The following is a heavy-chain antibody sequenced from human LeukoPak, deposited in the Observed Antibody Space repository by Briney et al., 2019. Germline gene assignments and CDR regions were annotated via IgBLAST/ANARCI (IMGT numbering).Heavy chain of an antibody. D-gene: IGHD3-10*02. V-gene: IGHV3-48*03. CDR3: SELGITMIGDV. CDR2: ISSSGSTI. CDR1: GFTFSSYE. Sequence: PGGSLRLSCAAPGFTFSSYEMNWVRQAPGKGLEWVSYISSSGSTIYYADSVKGRFTISRDNAKNSLYLQMNSLRAEDTAVYYCSELGITMIGDVWGKGTTVTISS. J-gene: IGHJ6*04.